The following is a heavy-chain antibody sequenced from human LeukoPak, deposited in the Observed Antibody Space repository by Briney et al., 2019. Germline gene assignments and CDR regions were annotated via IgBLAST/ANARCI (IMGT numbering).Heavy chain of an antibody. CDR1: GGSITSYH. Sequence: SETLSLTCSVSGGSITSYHWSWIRQSPGKGLEWIGYISHSGSTNYNPSLKSRVTISVDTSKNQFSLKLSSVTAADTAVYYCARAEDTAMVEFDYWGQGTLVTVSS. J-gene: IGHJ4*02. V-gene: IGHV4-59*01. CDR2: ISHSGST. D-gene: IGHD5-18*01. CDR3: ARAEDTAMVEFDY.